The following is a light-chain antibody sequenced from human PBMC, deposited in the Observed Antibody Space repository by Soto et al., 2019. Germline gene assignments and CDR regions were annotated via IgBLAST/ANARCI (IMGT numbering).Light chain of an antibody. J-gene: IGKJ5*01. Sequence: EIVLKQPPATLSLSTGERATLSCRASQSVSSYLAWYQQKPGQAPRLLIYDASNRATGIPARFSGSGSGTDFTLTISSLEPEDFAVYYCQQRSNWPSLTFGQGTRLEI. CDR2: DAS. V-gene: IGKV3-11*01. CDR3: QQRSNWPSLT. CDR1: QSVSSY.